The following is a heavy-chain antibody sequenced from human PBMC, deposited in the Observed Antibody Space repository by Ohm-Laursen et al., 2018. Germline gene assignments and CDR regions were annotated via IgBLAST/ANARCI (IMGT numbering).Heavy chain of an antibody. CDR3: ASYYGMDV. V-gene: IGHV3-33*01. CDR2: IWYDGSNK. Sequence: SLRLSCAASGFTFSNYGMHWVRQAPARGLEWVAVIWYDGSNKYYADSVKGRFSISRDNSKNTLYLQMNSLRAEDTAVYYCASYYGMDVWGQGTTVTVSS. J-gene: IGHJ6*02. CDR1: GFTFSNYG.